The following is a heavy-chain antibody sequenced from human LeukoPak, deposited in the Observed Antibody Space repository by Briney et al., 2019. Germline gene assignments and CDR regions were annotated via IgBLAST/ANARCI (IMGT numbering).Heavy chain of an antibody. V-gene: IGHV4-59*01. Sequence: PSETLSLTCTVSGGSISSYYWSWLRQPPGKGLEWIGYIYYSGSTNYNPSLKSRVTISVDTSKNQFSLKLSSVTAADTAVYYCAVCTDTAMVDAFDIWGQGTMVTVSS. J-gene: IGHJ3*02. CDR3: AVCTDTAMVDAFDI. CDR2: IYYSGST. D-gene: IGHD5-18*01. CDR1: GGSISSYY.